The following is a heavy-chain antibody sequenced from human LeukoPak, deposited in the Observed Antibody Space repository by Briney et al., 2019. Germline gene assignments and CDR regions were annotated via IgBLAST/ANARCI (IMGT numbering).Heavy chain of an antibody. CDR2: ISSSSIYI. CDR3: ARYSSSQVVAPYYMDV. Sequence: GGSLRLSCAASGFTFSSYSMNWVRQAPGKGLEWVSFISSSSIYIYYADSVKGRFTISRDNAKNSLYLQMNSLRAEDTAVYYCARYSSSQVVAPYYMDVWGKGTTVTVSS. D-gene: IGHD6-13*01. J-gene: IGHJ6*03. CDR1: GFTFSSYS. V-gene: IGHV3-21*01.